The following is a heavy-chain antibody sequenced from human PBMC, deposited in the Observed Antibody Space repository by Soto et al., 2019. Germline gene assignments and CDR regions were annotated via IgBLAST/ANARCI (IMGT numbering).Heavy chain of an antibody. CDR3: ARTRSGDPAYNWFDP. CDR2: MNPNSGNT. Sequence: ASVKVSCKASGYTFTSYDINWVRQATGQGLEWMGWMNPNSGNTGYAQKFQGRVTMTRNTSISTAYMELSSLRSEDTAVYYCARTRSGDPAYNWFDPWGQGTLVTVSS. V-gene: IGHV1-8*01. J-gene: IGHJ5*02. CDR1: GYTFTSYD. D-gene: IGHD3-10*01.